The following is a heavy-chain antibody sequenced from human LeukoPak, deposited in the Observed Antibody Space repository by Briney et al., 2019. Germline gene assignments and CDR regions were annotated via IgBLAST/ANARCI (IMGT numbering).Heavy chain of an antibody. CDR1: GFTFSSRW. J-gene: IGHJ4*02. CDR3: HPLGYTSN. CDR2: VKNDGST. V-gene: IGHV3-74*01. Sequence: GGSLRLSCVVSGFTSGFTFSSRWMHWVRQAPGKGLVWVSLVKNDGSTNYADSVKGRFTVSRDNAENTLYLQMDNLRVEDTALYFCHPLGYTSNWGQGTLVTVSS. D-gene: IGHD6-13*01.